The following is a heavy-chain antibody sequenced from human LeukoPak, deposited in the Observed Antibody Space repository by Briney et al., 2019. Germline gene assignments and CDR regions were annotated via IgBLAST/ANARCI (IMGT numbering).Heavy chain of an antibody. Sequence: GGSLRLSCAASGFTFSSSWMSWVRQAPGKGLEWVANIKEDGSDIHYADSVKGRFTISRDNGKNSLYLQMNSLRAEDTALYYCARSSTTVTTRFFDLWGRGTLVTVSS. CDR3: ARSSTTVTTRFFDL. V-gene: IGHV3-7*03. CDR1: GFTFSSSW. J-gene: IGHJ2*01. CDR2: IKEDGSDI. D-gene: IGHD4-17*01.